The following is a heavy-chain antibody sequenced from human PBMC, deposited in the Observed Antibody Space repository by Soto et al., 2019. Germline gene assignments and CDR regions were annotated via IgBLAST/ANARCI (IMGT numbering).Heavy chain of an antibody. CDR2: ISSSSYI. CDR1: GFTFSSYS. Sequence: GGSLRLSCAASGFTFSSYSMNWVRQAPGKGLEWVSSISSSSYIYYADSVKGRFTISRDNAKNSLYLQMNSLRAEDTAVYYCARVRFLEWLPVWFDPWGQGTLVTVSS. J-gene: IGHJ5*02. D-gene: IGHD3-3*01. V-gene: IGHV3-21*01. CDR3: ARVRFLEWLPVWFDP.